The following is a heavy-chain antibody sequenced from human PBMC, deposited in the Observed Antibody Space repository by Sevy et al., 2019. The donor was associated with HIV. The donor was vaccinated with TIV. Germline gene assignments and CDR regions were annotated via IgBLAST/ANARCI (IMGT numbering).Heavy chain of an antibody. Sequence: ASVKVSCKVSGHTLSEFAMHWVRLAPGKGLEWMATFDPEDGKTLHAQKFQGRVTMTEDTSTDTAYMEVNNLRSEDTAVYCCATTKHYYDSSGYPFDYWGQGTLVTVSS. J-gene: IGHJ4*02. CDR1: GHTLSEFA. CDR3: ATTKHYYDSSGYPFDY. CDR2: FDPEDGKT. V-gene: IGHV1-24*01. D-gene: IGHD3-22*01.